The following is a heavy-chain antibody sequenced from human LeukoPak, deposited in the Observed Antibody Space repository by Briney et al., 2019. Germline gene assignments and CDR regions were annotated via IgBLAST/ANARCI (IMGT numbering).Heavy chain of an antibody. CDR1: GFTFSSYA. Sequence: PGGSLRLSCAASGFTFSSYAMSWVRQAPGKGLEWVSAISGSGGSIYYADSVKGRFTISRDNSKNTLYLQMNSLRAEDTAVYYCANLGYCSGGSCSNYWGQGTLVTVSS. CDR2: ISGSGGSI. CDR3: ANLGYCSGGSCSNY. J-gene: IGHJ4*02. V-gene: IGHV3-23*01. D-gene: IGHD2-15*01.